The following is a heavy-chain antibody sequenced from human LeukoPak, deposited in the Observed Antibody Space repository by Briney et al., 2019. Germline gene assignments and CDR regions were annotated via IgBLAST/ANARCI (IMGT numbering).Heavy chain of an antibody. D-gene: IGHD2-2*01. CDR1: GGTFSSYA. Sequence: SVKVSCKASGGTFSSYAICWVRQAPGQGLEWMGGIIPIFGTANYAQKFQGRVTITADESTSTAYMELSSLRSEDTAVYYCARVSCSSTSCPGSFDYWGQGTLVTVSS. CDR2: IIPIFGTA. CDR3: ARVSCSSTSCPGSFDY. V-gene: IGHV1-69*01. J-gene: IGHJ4*02.